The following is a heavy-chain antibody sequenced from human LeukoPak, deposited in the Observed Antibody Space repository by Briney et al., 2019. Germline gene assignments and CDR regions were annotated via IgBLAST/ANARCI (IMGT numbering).Heavy chain of an antibody. V-gene: IGHV3-30-3*01. Sequence: GGSLRLSCAASGFTFSSYAMHWVRQAPGKGLEWVAVISYDGSNKYYADSVKGRFTISRDNSKNTLYLQMNSLRAEDTAVYYCASRHWNDGGYYYGMDVWGKGTTVTVSS. D-gene: IGHD1-1*01. CDR3: ASRHWNDGGYYYGMDV. CDR1: GFTFSSYA. J-gene: IGHJ6*04. CDR2: ISYDGSNK.